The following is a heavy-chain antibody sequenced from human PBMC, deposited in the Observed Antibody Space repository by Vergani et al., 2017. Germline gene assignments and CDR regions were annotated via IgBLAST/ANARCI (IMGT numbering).Heavy chain of an antibody. Sequence: VQLVESGGGVVQPGRSLRLSCAASGFTFSSYGMHWVRQAPGKGLLWVSRIKSDGSITAYADSVKGRFTISRDNAQNTLYLQMNSLRVEDTGVYYCARARCIETCYMSNWLDSWGQGTLVTVSS. CDR3: ARARCIETCYMSNWLDS. V-gene: IGHV3-74*03. CDR1: GFTFSSYG. D-gene: IGHD3-9*01. J-gene: IGHJ5*01. CDR2: IKSDGSIT.